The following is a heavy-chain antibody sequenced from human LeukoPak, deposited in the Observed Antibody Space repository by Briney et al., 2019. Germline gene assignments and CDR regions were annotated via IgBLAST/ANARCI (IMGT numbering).Heavy chain of an antibody. CDR3: AELGITMIGGV. J-gene: IGHJ6*04. V-gene: IGHV3-48*03. CDR2: ISSSGGTI. D-gene: IGHD3-10*02. Sequence: GGSLRLSCAASGFTFSSYAMSWVRQAPGRGLERVSYISSSGGTIYYADSVKGRFTISRDNAKNSLYLQMNSLRAEDTAVYYCAELGITMIGGVWGKGTTVTISS. CDR1: GFTFSSYA.